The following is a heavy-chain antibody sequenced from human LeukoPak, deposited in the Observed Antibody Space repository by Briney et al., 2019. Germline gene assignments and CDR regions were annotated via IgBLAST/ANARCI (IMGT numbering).Heavy chain of an antibody. CDR1: GFTFSSYS. J-gene: IGHJ4*02. V-gene: IGHV3-21*01. D-gene: IGHD6-13*01. CDR2: ISSSSSYI. CDR3: ARGAAAGDY. Sequence: GGSLRLSCAASGFTFSSYSMNWVRQAPGKGLEWVSSISSSSSYIYYADSVKGRFTISRDNARNTLYLQMNSLRAEDTAVYYCARGAAAGDYWGQGTLVTVSS.